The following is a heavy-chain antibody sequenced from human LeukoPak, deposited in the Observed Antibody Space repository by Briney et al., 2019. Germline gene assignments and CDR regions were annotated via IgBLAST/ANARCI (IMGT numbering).Heavy chain of an antibody. CDR1: GFTVSSNY. CDR2: IYPGGTT. J-gene: IGHJ4*02. V-gene: IGHV3-53*01. Sequence: GGSLRLSCVASGFTVSSNYMSWVRQAPGKGPECVSVIYPGGTTYYADSVKGRFAISRDDSKNTLYLQMHSLRAEDTAVYYCARESSGYYFDYWGQGTLVTVSS. CDR3: ARESSGYYFDY. D-gene: IGHD6-25*01.